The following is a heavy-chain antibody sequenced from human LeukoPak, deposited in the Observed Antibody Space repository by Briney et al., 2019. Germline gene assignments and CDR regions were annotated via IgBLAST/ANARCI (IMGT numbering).Heavy chain of an antibody. D-gene: IGHD6-19*01. CDR2: INHSGST. CDR3: ARDYVGVAGTFDY. J-gene: IGHJ4*02. V-gene: IGHV4-34*01. CDR1: GGSFSGYY. Sequence: SETLSLTCAVYGGSFSGYYWSWIRQPPGKGLEWIGEINHSGSTNHNPSLKSRVTISLDTSKNQFSLRLSSVTAADTAVYYCARDYVGVAGTFDYWGQGTLVTVSS.